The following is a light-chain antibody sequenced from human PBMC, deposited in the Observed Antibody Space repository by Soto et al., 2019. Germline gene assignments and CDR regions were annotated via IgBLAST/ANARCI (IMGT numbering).Light chain of an antibody. Sequence: EVVLTQSPATLSVSPGDRATLSCRASQYIGSAVAWYHQRSGQAPRLLIFDASIRVPTTPARFSGSVSGTEFTLTISSLESEDFAVYFCQQYGSSPQTFGQGTKVDI. CDR3: QQYGSSPQT. CDR2: DAS. V-gene: IGKV3-15*01. J-gene: IGKJ1*01. CDR1: QYIGSA.